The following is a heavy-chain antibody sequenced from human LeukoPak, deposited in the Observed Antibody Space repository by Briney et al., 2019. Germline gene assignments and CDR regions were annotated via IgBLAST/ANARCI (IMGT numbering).Heavy chain of an antibody. CDR1: GGSISSYY. CDR3: ARGSSSSRYYYYYMDV. J-gene: IGHJ6*03. CDR2: IYTSGST. Sequence: PSETLSLTCPVSGGSISSYYWSWIRQPAGTGLEWIGRIYTSGSTNYNPSLKSRVTMSVDTSKNQCSLKLSSVTAADTAVYYCARGSSSSRYYYYYMDVWGKGTTVTASS. V-gene: IGHV4-4*07. D-gene: IGHD6-13*01.